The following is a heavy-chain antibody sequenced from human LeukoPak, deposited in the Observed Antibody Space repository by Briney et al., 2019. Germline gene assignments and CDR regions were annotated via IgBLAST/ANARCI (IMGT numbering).Heavy chain of an antibody. J-gene: IGHJ4*02. CDR1: GDIVSSNSAA. Sequence: SQTLSLTCALSGDIVSSNSAAWHWIRQSPSRGLEWLGRTYYRSKWYNDYAVSVKSRITINPDTSKNQFSLQLNSVTPEDTAVYYCARDWSIAVAGFDYWGQGTLVTVSS. V-gene: IGHV6-1*01. CDR3: ARDWSIAVAGFDY. D-gene: IGHD6-19*01. CDR2: TYYRSKWYN.